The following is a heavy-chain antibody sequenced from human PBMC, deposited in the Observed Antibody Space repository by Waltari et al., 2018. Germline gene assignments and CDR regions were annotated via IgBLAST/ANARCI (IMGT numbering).Heavy chain of an antibody. D-gene: IGHD2-2*01. CDR3: ASPARHCSSTSCYEAFDI. V-gene: IGHV1-69*14. CDR1: GGTFSSYA. J-gene: IGHJ3*02. Sequence: VQLVQSGAEVKKPGSSVKVSCKASGGTFSSYAISWVRQDPGPRLEWLGGIIPIFGTANYAQKFQGRVTITADKSTSTAYMELSSLRSEDTAVYYCASPARHCSSTSCYEAFDIWGQGTMVTVSS. CDR2: IIPIFGTA.